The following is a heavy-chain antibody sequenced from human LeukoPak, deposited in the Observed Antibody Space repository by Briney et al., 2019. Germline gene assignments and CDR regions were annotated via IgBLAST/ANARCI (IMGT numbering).Heavy chain of an antibody. CDR3: ARRVSREFFDY. J-gene: IGHJ4*02. Sequence: GGSLRLSCAASGFAFSSYWMSWVRQAPGKGLEWVANIKQDGSEKYYVDSVKGRFTISRDNAKNSLYLQMDSLRAEDTAVYYCARRVSREFFDYWGQGTLVTVSS. V-gene: IGHV3-7*03. D-gene: IGHD3-10*01. CDR2: IKQDGSEK. CDR1: GFAFSSYW.